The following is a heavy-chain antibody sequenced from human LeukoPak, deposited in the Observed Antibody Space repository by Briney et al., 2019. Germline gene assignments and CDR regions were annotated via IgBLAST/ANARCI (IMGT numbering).Heavy chain of an antibody. CDR3: AKDSKVAAAGYFFDS. CDR2: IWYDGSNK. V-gene: IGHV3-33*06. Sequence: PGRSLRLSCAASGFTFSSYGMHWVRQAPGKGLEWVAVIWYDGSNKYYADSVKGRFTISRDNSKNTLYLEMNSLRPEDTAVYHCAKDSKVAAAGYFFDSWGQGTLVTVSS. D-gene: IGHD6-13*01. CDR1: GFTFSSYG. J-gene: IGHJ5*01.